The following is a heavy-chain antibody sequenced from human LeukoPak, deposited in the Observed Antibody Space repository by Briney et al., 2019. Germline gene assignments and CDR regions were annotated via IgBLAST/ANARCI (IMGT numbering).Heavy chain of an antibody. J-gene: IGHJ6*03. CDR3: ARGRAGHAARRSTRTYYMDV. CDR2: IYYSGST. CDR1: GGSISSSSYY. V-gene: IGHV4-39*07. Sequence: SETLSLTCTVSGGSISSSSYYWGWTRQPPGKGLEWIGNIYYSGSTNYNPSLKSRVTISVDTSKNQFSLKLSSVTAADTAVYYCARGRAGHAARRSTRTYYMDVWGKGTTVTVSS. D-gene: IGHD6-6*01.